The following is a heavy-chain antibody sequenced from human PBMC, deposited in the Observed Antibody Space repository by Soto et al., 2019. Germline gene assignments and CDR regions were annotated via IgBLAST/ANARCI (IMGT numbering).Heavy chain of an antibody. Sequence: ASETLSLTCTVSVGSISGGGYYWNWIRQHPWKVLGWIVYIYYIGXTXYNPSLNXXATISLYTAKNXFSLKXSSLTAADTAVYYCARSVFPWRQGTLVTDSS. CDR2: IYYIGXT. CDR3: ARSVFP. J-gene: IGHJ5*02. CDR1: VGSISGGGYY. V-gene: IGHV4-31*03.